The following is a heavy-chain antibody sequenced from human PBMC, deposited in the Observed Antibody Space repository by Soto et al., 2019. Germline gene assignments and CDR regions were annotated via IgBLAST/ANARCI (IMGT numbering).Heavy chain of an antibody. CDR3: ARSQGSSTSLEIYYYYYYGMDV. CDR1: GGTFGRYA. J-gene: IGHJ6*02. D-gene: IGHD2-2*01. Sequence: QVQLVQSGADVKKPGSSVKVSCKASGGTFGRYAISWVRQAPGQGLEWMGGIIPIPGTANYAQKFQGRVTIAADESTSTAYMELSSPRSEDTAVYYCARSQGSSTSLEIYYYYYYGMDVWGQGTTVTVSS. CDR2: IIPIPGTA. V-gene: IGHV1-69*01.